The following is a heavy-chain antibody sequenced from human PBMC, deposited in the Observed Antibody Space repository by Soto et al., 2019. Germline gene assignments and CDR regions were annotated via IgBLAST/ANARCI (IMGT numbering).Heavy chain of an antibody. Sequence: QVQLVQSRAEVKKPGASVKVSCKASGYTFTTYYIHWVRQAPGQGLEWIGVINPSGGSATYTQNFQDRVTMTRDTSTSTVTMELGSLTTDDTALYYCARSPLLGSLQSWHFDYWGQGALVTVSS. CDR2: INPSGGSA. CDR3: ARSPLLGSLQSWHFDY. D-gene: IGHD1-1*01. CDR1: GYTFTTYY. V-gene: IGHV1-46*01. J-gene: IGHJ4*02.